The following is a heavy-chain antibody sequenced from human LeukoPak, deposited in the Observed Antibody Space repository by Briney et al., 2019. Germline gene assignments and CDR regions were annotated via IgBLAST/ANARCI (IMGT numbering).Heavy chain of an antibody. D-gene: IGHD3-22*01. CDR3: ARHAYLVSGYSQFDY. CDR2: IYYSGST. CDR1: GGSISSYY. Sequence: SETLSLTCTVSGGSISSYYWSWIRQPPGKGLEWIGYIYYSGSTNYSPSLKSRVTISVDTSKNQFSLELSSVTAADTAVYYCARHAYLVSGYSQFDYWGQGTLVTVSS. J-gene: IGHJ4*02. V-gene: IGHV4-59*08.